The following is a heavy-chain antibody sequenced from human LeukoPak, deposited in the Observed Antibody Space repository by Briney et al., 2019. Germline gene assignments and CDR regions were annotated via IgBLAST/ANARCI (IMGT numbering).Heavy chain of an antibody. CDR1: GYTFTSYA. CDR2: INAGNGNT. V-gene: IGHV1-3*01. D-gene: IGHD3-9*01. CDR3: ATAGTHILTATGYYYYYGMDV. J-gene: IGHJ6*02. Sequence: ASVNVSCKASGYTFTSYAMHWVRQAPGQRLEWMGWINAGNGNTKYSQKFQGRVTITRDTSASTAYMELSSLRSEDTAVYHCATAGTHILTATGYYYYYGMDVWGQGTTVTVSS.